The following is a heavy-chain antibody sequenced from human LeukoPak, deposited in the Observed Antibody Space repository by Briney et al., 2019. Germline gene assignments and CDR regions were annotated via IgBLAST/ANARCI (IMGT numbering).Heavy chain of an antibody. J-gene: IGHJ4*02. Sequence: PGGSLRLSCAASGFTFSSYEMNWVRQAPGKGLEWVSYISSSGSTIYYADSVKGRFTISRDNAENSLYLQMNSLRAEDTAVYYCARGDRDLYCSSTSCYPVLGGQGTLVTVSS. CDR2: ISSSGSTI. V-gene: IGHV3-48*03. CDR3: ARGDRDLYCSSTSCYPVL. D-gene: IGHD2-2*01. CDR1: GFTFSSYE.